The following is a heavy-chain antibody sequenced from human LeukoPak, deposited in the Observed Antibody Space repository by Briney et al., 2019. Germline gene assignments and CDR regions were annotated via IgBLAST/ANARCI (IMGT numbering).Heavy chain of an antibody. CDR2: ISYDGSNK. J-gene: IGHJ4*02. CDR1: GFTFSSYA. V-gene: IGHV3-30-3*01. Sequence: GGSLRLSCAASGFTFSSYAMHWVRQAPGKGLEWVADISYDGSNKYYADSVKGRFTISRDNSKNTLYLQMNSLRAEDTAVYYCARDRVGATDYFDYWGQGTLVTVSS. D-gene: IGHD1-26*01. CDR3: ARDRVGATDYFDY.